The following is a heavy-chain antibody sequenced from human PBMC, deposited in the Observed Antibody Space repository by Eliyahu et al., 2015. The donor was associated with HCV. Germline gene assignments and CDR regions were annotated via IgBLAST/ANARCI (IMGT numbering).Heavy chain of an antibody. CDR1: GGSITTYS. CDR2: IHYSGST. V-gene: IGHV4-59*01. Sequence: QVQLQESGPGLVKPSETLSLTCTVSGGSITTYSWSWIRQPPRKGLGWIGYIHYSGSTNYNPSLKSRVTISVDTSKNQFSLNLTSVTAADTAMYYCASGGGGIAVTGTGGWFDPWGQGTLVTVSS. CDR3: ASGGGGIAVTGTGGWFDP. D-gene: IGHD6-19*01. J-gene: IGHJ5*02.